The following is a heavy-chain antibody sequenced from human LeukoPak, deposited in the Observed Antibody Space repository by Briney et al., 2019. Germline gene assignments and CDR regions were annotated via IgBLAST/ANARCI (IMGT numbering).Heavy chain of an antibody. CDR2: INHSGST. CDR3: ARGRYCSGGSYYFFGDY. J-gene: IGHJ4*02. D-gene: IGHD2-15*01. CDR1: GGSFSGYY. Sequence: PSETLSLTCAVYGGSFSGYYWSWIRQPPGKGLEWIGEINHSGSTNYNPSLKSRVTISVDTSKNQFSLKLSSVTAADTAVYYCARGRYCSGGSYYFFGDYRGQGTLVTVSS. V-gene: IGHV4-34*01.